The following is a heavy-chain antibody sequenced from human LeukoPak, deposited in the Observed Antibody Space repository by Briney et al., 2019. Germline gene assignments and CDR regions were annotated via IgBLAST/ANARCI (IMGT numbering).Heavy chain of an antibody. CDR3: ARDRWFGEELFDY. CDR2: ISSSSSYI. D-gene: IGHD3-10*01. Sequence: KSGGSLRLSCAASGFTFRTYEMNWVRQAPGKGLEWVSSISSSSSYIYYADSVKGRFTISRDNAKNSLYLQMNSLRAEDTAVYYCARDRWFGEELFDYWGQGTLVTVSS. J-gene: IGHJ4*02. V-gene: IGHV3-21*01. CDR1: GFTFRTYE.